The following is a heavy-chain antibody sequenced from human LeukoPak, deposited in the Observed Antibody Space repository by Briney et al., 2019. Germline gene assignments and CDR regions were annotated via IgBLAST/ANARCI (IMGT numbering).Heavy chain of an antibody. CDR1: GGTFSSYA. J-gene: IGHJ4*02. D-gene: IGHD1-26*01. Sequence: SVKVSCKASGGTFSSYAISWVRQAPGQGLEWMGGIIPIFGTANYAQKFQGRVTITADESTSTAYMELSSLRSVDTAVYYCAREYQSPSGSYPIWGQGTLVTVSS. CDR3: AREYQSPSGSYPI. CDR2: IIPIFGTA. V-gene: IGHV1-69*13.